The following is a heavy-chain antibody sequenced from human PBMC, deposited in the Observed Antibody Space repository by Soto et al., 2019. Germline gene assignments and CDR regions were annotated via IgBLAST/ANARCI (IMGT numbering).Heavy chain of an antibody. V-gene: IGHV1-69*06. Sequence: SVKVSCKASGGTFSSYAISWVRQAPGQGLEWMGGIIPIFDTSTYAQMLQGRVTITADKSTSTVYMELSSLKSDDTAVYYCARGGYASSYRFDYWGQGTLVTVSS. J-gene: IGHJ4*02. D-gene: IGHD2-2*01. CDR1: GGTFSSYA. CDR3: ARGGYASSYRFDY. CDR2: IIPIFDTS.